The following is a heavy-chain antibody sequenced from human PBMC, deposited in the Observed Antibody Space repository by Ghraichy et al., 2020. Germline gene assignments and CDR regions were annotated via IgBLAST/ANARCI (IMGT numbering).Heavy chain of an antibody. D-gene: IGHD6-13*01. J-gene: IGHJ4*02. V-gene: IGHV1-69*05. CDR3: AREYTYSTGWSAVDYFDS. Sequence: SVKVSCKASGGTFSRHLITWVRQAPGQGLEWMGGIIPGFGSANYAQKFQGRVTITTDTSTITAYMEVSNLKSDDTAVYYCAREYTYSTGWSAVDYFDSWGQETPVIVST. CDR2: IIPGFGSA. CDR1: GGTFSRHL.